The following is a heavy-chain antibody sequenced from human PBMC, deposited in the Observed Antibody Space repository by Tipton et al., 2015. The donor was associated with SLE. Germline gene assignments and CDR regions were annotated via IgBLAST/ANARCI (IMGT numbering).Heavy chain of an antibody. CDR2: IYTTGST. V-gene: IGHV4-4*08. D-gene: IGHD3-10*01. CDR3: ARTEVRGVIAMDV. J-gene: IGHJ6*03. Sequence: TLSLTCTVSGGSISSYYWSWIRQPPGKGLEWIGYIYTTGSTNYNPPLKSRVTISVDTSRNQFSLKLTSVTAADTAVYYCARTEVRGVIAMDVWGKGTTVTVSS. CDR1: GGSISSYY.